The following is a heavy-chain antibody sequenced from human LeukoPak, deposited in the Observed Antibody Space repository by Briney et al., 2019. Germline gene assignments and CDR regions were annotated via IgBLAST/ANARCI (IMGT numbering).Heavy chain of an antibody. Sequence: PGGSLRLSCAASGFTFSRYAMHWVRQAPGKRLEWVAVISYDGSNKYADSVKGRFTISRDNSKNTLYLQMNSLRAEDTAVYYCARDREVVVITTSNYWGQGTLVTVSS. CDR2: ISYDGSNK. V-gene: IGHV3-30-3*01. J-gene: IGHJ4*02. D-gene: IGHD3-22*01. CDR1: GFTFSRYA. CDR3: ARDREVVVITTSNY.